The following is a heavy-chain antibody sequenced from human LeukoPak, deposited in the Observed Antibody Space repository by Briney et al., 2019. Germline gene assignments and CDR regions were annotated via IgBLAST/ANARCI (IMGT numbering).Heavy chain of an antibody. CDR2: IKRDGSEE. CDR3: ASTWNYLYFDY. CDR1: GFTFSSYW. V-gene: IGHV3-7*01. Sequence: GGSLRLSCAGSGFTFSSYWMSWVRQAPGKGLEWVASIKRDGSEEYYVDSVKGRFTISRDNAKNSVYLQMNGLRAEDTAVYYCASTWNYLYFDYWGQGTLVTVS. D-gene: IGHD1-7*01. J-gene: IGHJ4*02.